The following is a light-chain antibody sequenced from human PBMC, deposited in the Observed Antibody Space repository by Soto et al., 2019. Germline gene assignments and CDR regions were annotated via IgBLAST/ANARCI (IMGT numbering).Light chain of an antibody. V-gene: IGLV1-47*01. CDR2: RNN. J-gene: IGLJ1*01. CDR3: AAWDDSRGV. Sequence: QPVLTQPPSASGTPGQRVTISCSGSSSNIGSNYVYWYQQLPGTAPKLLIYRNNQRPSGVPDRFSGSKSGTSASLAISGLRSEDEADYYCAAWDDSRGVFGTGTKLTVL. CDR1: SSNIGSNY.